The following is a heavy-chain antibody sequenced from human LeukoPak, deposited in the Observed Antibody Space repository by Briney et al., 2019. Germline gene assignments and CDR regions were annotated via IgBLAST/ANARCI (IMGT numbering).Heavy chain of an antibody. CDR3: AKGCQCPSGLSSWFDP. CDR1: GFTFTNYG. CDR2: LSGSGDGQ. D-gene: IGHD1-14*01. J-gene: IGHJ5*02. V-gene: IGHV3-23*01. Sequence: GGSLRFSCSASGFTFTNYGMSWVRQAPGKGLEWVSGLSGSGDGQFYADSVEGRFTISRDIFNNIWYLQMNSLRAEDTAVYYCAKGCQCPSGLSSWFDPRGQGTLVAVSS.